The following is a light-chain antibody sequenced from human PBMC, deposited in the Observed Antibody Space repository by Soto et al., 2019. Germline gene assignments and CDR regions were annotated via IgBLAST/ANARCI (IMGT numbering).Light chain of an antibody. CDR1: SSDVGGYDY. Sequence: QSALTHPASVSGSPGQSITISCTGTSSDVGGYDYVSWYQHHPGKAPKLTIYEVSNRPSGVSNRFSGSKSGNTASLTISGLQAEDEAEYYCSSYTSSSTDVFGTGTKVTVL. CDR2: EVS. J-gene: IGLJ1*01. CDR3: SSYTSSSTDV. V-gene: IGLV2-14*01.